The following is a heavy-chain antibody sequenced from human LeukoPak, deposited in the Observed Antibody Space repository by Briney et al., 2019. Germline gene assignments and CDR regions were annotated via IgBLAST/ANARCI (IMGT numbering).Heavy chain of an antibody. CDR2: IYSSGST. V-gene: IGHV4-61*02. Sequence: PSQTLSLTCTVSGGSISSGSYYWGWSRQPAGRGLEWIGRIYSSGSTNYNPSLKSRVTISVDPSKNQFSLKLSSVTAADTAVYYCAREASTSCYLDVWGKGTTVTVSS. D-gene: IGHD2-2*01. CDR1: GGSISSGSYY. CDR3: AREASTSCYLDV. J-gene: IGHJ6*04.